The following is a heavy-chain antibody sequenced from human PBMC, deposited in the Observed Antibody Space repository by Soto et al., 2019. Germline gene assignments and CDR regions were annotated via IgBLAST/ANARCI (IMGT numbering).Heavy chain of an antibody. CDR3: ASSYYYDSSGYEQGIFAKVHH. D-gene: IGHD3-22*01. CDR1: GYSFTSYW. CDR2: IYPGDSDT. V-gene: IGHV5-51*01. Sequence: GESLKISCKGSGYSFTSYWIGWVRQMPGKGLEWMGIIYPGDSDTRYSPSFQGQVTVSADKSISTAYLQWSSLKASDTTMYYCASSYYYDSSGYEQGIFAKVHHWGQGTLVTVSS. J-gene: IGHJ5*02.